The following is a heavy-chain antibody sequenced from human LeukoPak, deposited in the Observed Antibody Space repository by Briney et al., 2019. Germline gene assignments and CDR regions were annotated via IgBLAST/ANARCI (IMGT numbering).Heavy chain of an antibody. V-gene: IGHV3-7*01. J-gene: IGHJ6*04. D-gene: IGHD2-2*01. CDR2: INQDGGGR. CDR3: AARYCSIAACRASSYKCMDD. CDR1: GFTFSDNW. Sequence: GGSLRLSCAASGFTFSDNWMTWVRQAPGKGLEWVANINQDGGGRYYVDSVQGRFIISRDNAQNSVHLQMNSLRAEDTAVYYCAARYCSIAACRASSYKCMDDWGKGTTVIVSS.